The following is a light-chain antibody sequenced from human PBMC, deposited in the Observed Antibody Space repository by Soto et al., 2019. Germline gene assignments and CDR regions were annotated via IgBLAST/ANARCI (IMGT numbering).Light chain of an antibody. V-gene: IGLV2-14*01. CDR3: SSFTSSMTNV. Sequence: QSVLTQPASVYGSPGESITISCTGTSSDVGGYNSVSWYQQHPGKAPKLILYDVTDRPSGVSYRFSGSKSGNTASLTISGLQAADEADYFCSSFTSSMTNVFGSGTKVTVL. J-gene: IGLJ1*01. CDR1: SSDVGGYNS. CDR2: DVT.